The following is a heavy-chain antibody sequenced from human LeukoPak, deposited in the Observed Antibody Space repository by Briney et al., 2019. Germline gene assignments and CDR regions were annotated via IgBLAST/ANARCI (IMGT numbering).Heavy chain of an antibody. CDR1: RGSFSGYY. Sequence: SETLSLTCAVYRGSFSGYYWSWIRQPPGKGLEWIGEINHSGSTNYNPSLKSRVTISVDTSKNQFSLKLSSVTAADTAVYYCARDTYYYDSSGYTRRFDPWGQGTLVTVSS. CDR3: ARDTYYYDSSGYTRRFDP. J-gene: IGHJ5*02. V-gene: IGHV4-34*01. D-gene: IGHD3-22*01. CDR2: INHSGST.